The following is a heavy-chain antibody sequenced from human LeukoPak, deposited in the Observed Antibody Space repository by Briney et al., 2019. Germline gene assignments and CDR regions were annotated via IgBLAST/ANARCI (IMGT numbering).Heavy chain of an antibody. D-gene: IGHD6-19*01. CDR3: AKDQYVGCAAVAGDY. Sequence: GRSLRLSCAASGFTFSSYGIHWVRQAPGKGLEWVAHISNDGSNKDYADSVKGRFTMSRDNSENTLYLQMNSLRAEDTAVYYCAKDQYVGCAAVAGDYWGEGTLVIVSS. J-gene: IGHJ4*02. CDR1: GFTFSSYG. V-gene: IGHV3-30*18. CDR2: ISNDGSNK.